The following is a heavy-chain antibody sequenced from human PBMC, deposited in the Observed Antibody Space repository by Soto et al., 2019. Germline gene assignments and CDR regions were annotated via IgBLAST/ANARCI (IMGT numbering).Heavy chain of an antibody. V-gene: IGHV5-51*01. J-gene: IGHJ6*02. D-gene: IGHD7-27*01. CDR3: ARHPTGDGYYYYYGMGV. CDR1: GYSFTSYW. CDR2: IYPGDSDT. Sequence: GESLKISCKGSGYSFTSYWIGWVRQMPGKGLEWMGIIYPGDSDTRYSPSFQGQVTISADKSISTAYLQWSSLKASDTAMYYCARHPTGDGYYYYYGMGVWGQGTTVTVSS.